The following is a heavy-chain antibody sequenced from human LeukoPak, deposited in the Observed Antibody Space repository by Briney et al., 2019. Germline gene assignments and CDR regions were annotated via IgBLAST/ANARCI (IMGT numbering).Heavy chain of an antibody. Sequence: SETLSLTCTVSGGSISSSSYYWGWIRQPPGKGLEWTGSIYYSGSTYYNPSLKSRVTISVDTSKNQFSLKLSSVTAADTAVYYCARDLAYYYDSSGNYYFDYWGQGTLVTVSS. D-gene: IGHD3-22*01. V-gene: IGHV4-39*07. CDR1: GGSISSSSYY. CDR2: IYYSGST. J-gene: IGHJ4*02. CDR3: ARDLAYYYDSSGNYYFDY.